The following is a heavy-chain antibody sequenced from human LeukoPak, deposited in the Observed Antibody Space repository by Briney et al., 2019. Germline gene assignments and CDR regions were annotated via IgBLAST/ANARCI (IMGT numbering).Heavy chain of an antibody. D-gene: IGHD6-19*01. J-gene: IGHJ4*02. V-gene: IGHV4-4*07. CDR2: IYTSGGT. Sequence: PSETLSLTCTVSGGSISNYYWTWIRQPAGKGLEWIGRIYTSGGTNYNPSLKSRVTMSVDTSTNQFSLKLSSVTAADTAMYYCARAAEYSSGWYLLDFWGQGIQVTVSA. CDR3: ARAAEYSSGWYLLDF. CDR1: GGSISNYY.